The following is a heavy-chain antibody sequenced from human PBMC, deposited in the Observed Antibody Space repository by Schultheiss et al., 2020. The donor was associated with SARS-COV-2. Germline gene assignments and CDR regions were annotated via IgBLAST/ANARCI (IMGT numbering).Heavy chain of an antibody. CDR3: ARDSDSRNYYYYYGMDV. CDR2: ISAYNGNT. Sequence: ASVKVSCKASGYTFTSYDINWVRQATGQGLEWMGWISAYNGNTNYAQKLQGRVTMTTDTSTSTAYMELRSLRSEDTAVYYCARDSDSRNYYYYYGMDVWGQGTTVTVSS. J-gene: IGHJ6*02. CDR1: GYTFTSYD. V-gene: IGHV1-18*01.